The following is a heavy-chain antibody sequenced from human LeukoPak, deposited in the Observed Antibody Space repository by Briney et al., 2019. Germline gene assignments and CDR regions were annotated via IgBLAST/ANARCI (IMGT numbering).Heavy chain of an antibody. J-gene: IGHJ4*02. CDR3: ARGIAVAGTDY. CDR1: GFTFSSYW. CDR2: ISYDGSNK. D-gene: IGHD6-19*01. V-gene: IGHV3-30-3*01. Sequence: GGSLRLSCAASGFTFSSYWMHWVRQAPGKGLEWVAVISYDGSNKYYADSVKGRFTISRDNSKNTLYLQMNSLRAEDTAVYYCARGIAVAGTDYWGQGTLVTVSS.